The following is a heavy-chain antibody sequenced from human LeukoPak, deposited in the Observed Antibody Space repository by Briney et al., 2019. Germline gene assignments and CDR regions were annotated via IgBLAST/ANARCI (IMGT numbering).Heavy chain of an antibody. CDR3: AKDISPSSGTINYFDY. V-gene: IGHV3-23*01. J-gene: IGHJ4*02. Sequence: PGGSLRLSCEARGFIFTNYAMTWVRQAPGKGLEWVSSVSRSGDGTYYADSVKGRFTISRDNAKNSLYLQMNSLRAEDTALYYCAKDISPSSGTINYFDYWGQGTLVTVSS. CDR1: GFIFTNYA. CDR2: VSRSGDGT. D-gene: IGHD1-7*01.